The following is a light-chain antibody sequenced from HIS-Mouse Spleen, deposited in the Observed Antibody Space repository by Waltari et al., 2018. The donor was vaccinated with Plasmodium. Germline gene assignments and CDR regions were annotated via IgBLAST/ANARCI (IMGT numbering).Light chain of an antibody. V-gene: IGKV1-39*01. CDR2: AAS. J-gene: IGKJ1*01. Sequence: DIQMTQSPSSLSASVGARVTLTCRASQSISSYLNWYQQKPGKAPKLLIYAASSLQSGVPSRFSGSGSGTDFTLTISSLQPEDFATYYCQQSYSTLWTFGQGTKVEIK. CDR1: QSISSY. CDR3: QQSYSTLWT.